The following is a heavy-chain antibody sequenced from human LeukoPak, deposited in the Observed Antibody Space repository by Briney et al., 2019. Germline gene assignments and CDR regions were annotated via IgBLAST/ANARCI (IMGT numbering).Heavy chain of an antibody. CDR1: GYSISSGYY. V-gene: IGHV4-38-2*02. D-gene: IGHD6-13*01. CDR2: IYHSGST. Sequence: KTSETLSLTCTVSGYSISSGYYWGWIRQPPGKGLEWIESIYHSGSTYYNPSLKSRVTISVDTCKNQFSLKLSSVTAADTAVYYCASGFCELEEFDYWGQGTLVTVSS. J-gene: IGHJ4*02. CDR3: ASGFCELEEFDY.